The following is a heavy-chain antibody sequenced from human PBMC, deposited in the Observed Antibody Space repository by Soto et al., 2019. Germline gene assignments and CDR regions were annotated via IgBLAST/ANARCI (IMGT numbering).Heavy chain of an antibody. CDR2: FDPEDGET. CDR3: ARGILYDILTGYSPTDV. J-gene: IGHJ6*03. CDR1: GYTLTELS. V-gene: IGHV1-24*01. D-gene: IGHD3-9*01. Sequence: ASVKVSCKVSGYTLTELSMHWVRQAPGKGLEWMGGFDPEDGETIYAQKFQGRVTMTEDTSTDTAYMEPSSLRSEDTAVYYCARGILYDILTGYSPTDVWGKGTTVTVS.